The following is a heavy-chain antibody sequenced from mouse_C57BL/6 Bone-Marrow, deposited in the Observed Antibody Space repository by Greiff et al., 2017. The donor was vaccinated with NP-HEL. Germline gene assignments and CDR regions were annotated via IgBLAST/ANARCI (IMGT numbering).Heavy chain of an antibody. CDR1: GYTFTDYY. D-gene: IGHD2-4*01. Sequence: EVQLQQSGPVLVKPGASVKMSCKASGYTFTDYYMNWVKQSHGKSLEWIGVINPYNGGTSYNQKFKGKATLTVDKSSSTAYMELNSLTSEDSAVDYCARVYDYAPYYAMDYWGQGTSVTVSS. CDR3: ARVYDYAPYYAMDY. V-gene: IGHV1-19*01. J-gene: IGHJ4*01. CDR2: INPYNGGT.